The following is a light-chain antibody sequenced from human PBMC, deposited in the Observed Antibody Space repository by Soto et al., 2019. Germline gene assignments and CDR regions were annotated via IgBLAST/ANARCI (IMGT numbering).Light chain of an antibody. Sequence: DIQKTQAPTTLSASVGDRGIITCRAGQRMSAWLAWYQQKPGIDPKLLIYDASSLEDGVPSRFSGSGSGTDFTLTITSLQLDDFATYYCQQYDTYPWTFGQGTKVDIK. J-gene: IGKJ1*01. V-gene: IGKV1-5*01. CDR3: QQYDTYPWT. CDR2: DAS. CDR1: QRMSAW.